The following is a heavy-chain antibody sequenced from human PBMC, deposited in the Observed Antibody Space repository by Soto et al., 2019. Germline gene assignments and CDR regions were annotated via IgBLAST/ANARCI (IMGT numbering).Heavy chain of an antibody. J-gene: IGHJ6*02. Sequence: EVQLVESGGGLVQPGGSLRLSCAASGLIFSDYHMDWVRQAPGKGLEWVGLIRRKANSYTTEYAASVKGRFTISRYDTKNSLYLQMNSLKSEDTAVYYGAMLGGWSGGSSGMDVWGQGTTVTVSS. CDR3: AMLGGWSGGSSGMDV. CDR1: GLIFSDYH. CDR2: IRRKANSYTT. V-gene: IGHV3-72*01. D-gene: IGHD6-19*01.